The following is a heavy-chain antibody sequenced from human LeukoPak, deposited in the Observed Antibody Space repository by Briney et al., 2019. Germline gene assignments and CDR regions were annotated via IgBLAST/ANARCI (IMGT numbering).Heavy chain of an antibody. D-gene: IGHD2-2*02. CDR1: GGSISSSSYY. V-gene: IGHV4-39*01. CDR2: IYYSGST. J-gene: IGHJ4*02. Sequence: TSETLSLTCTVSGGSISSSSYYWGWIRQPPGKGLEWIGSIYYSGSTYYNPSLKSRVTISVDTSKNQFSLKLSSVTAADTAVYYCARLTGCSSTSCYSADYCGQGTLVTVSS. CDR3: ARLTGCSSTSCYSADY.